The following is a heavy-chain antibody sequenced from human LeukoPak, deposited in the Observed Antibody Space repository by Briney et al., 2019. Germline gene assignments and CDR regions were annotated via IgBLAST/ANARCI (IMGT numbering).Heavy chain of an antibody. V-gene: IGHV1-69*13. CDR3: ARGDVVVVAAGFDAFDI. Sequence: GASVKVSCKASGGTFSSYAISWVRQAPGQGLEWMGGIIPIFGTANYAQKFQGRVTITADESTSTAHMELSSLRSEDTAVYYCARGDVVVVAAGFDAFDIWGQGTMVTVSS. J-gene: IGHJ3*02. D-gene: IGHD2-15*01. CDR1: GGTFSSYA. CDR2: IIPIFGTA.